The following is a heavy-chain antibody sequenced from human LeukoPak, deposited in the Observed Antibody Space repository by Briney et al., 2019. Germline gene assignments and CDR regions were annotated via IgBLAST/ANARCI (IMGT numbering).Heavy chain of an antibody. CDR3: AKGGYGSYYFDY. Sequence: PGRSLRLSCAASGFTFSSYGMHWVRQAPGKGLEGVAVISYDGSNKYYADSVKGRFTISRDNSKNTLYLQMNSLRAEDTAVYYCAKGGYGSYYFDYWGQGTLVTVSS. D-gene: IGHD3-10*01. J-gene: IGHJ4*02. CDR1: GFTFSSYG. V-gene: IGHV3-30*18. CDR2: ISYDGSNK.